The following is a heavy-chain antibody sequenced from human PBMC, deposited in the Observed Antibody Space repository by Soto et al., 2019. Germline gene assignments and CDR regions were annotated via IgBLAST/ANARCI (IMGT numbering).Heavy chain of an antibody. CDR1: GGTFSSYA. V-gene: IGHV1-69*13. D-gene: IGHD3-22*01. CDR2: IIPIFGTA. CDR3: AKAAIDGSSGYYYVIYFDY. Sequence: SVKVSCKASGGTFSSYAISWVRQAPGQGLEWMGGIIPIFGTANYAQKFQGRVTITADESKNTLYLQMNSLRAEDTAVYYCAKAAIDGSSGYYYVIYFDYWGQGTLVTVSS. J-gene: IGHJ4*02.